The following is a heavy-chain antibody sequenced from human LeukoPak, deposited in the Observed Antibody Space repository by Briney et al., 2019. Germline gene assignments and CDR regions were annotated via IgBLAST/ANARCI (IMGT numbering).Heavy chain of an antibody. J-gene: IGHJ4*02. D-gene: IGHD1-26*01. CDR3: ARDRYTPGGSWELLRDY. V-gene: IGHV1-18*01. Sequence: ASVKVSCKASGYTFTSYGISWVRQAPGQGLEWMGWISAYNGNTNYAQKLQGRVTMTTDTSTSTAYVELRSLRSDDTAVYYCARDRYTPGGSWELLRDYWGQGTLVTVSS. CDR2: ISAYNGNT. CDR1: GYTFTSYG.